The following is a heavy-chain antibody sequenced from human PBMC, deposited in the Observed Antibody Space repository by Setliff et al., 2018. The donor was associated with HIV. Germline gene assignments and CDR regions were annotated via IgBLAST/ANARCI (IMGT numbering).Heavy chain of an antibody. CDR3: AYGSGSLNY. D-gene: IGHD3-10*01. J-gene: IGHJ4*02. Sequence: GGSLRLSCAASGFTFSSYAMNWVRQAQGKGLEWVSTISDSGGNTYYTDSVKGRFTISRDNSKNTLYLQMNSLRADATAVYYCAYGSGSLNYWGQGTLVTVFS. CDR2: ISDSGGNT. V-gene: IGHV3-23*01. CDR1: GFTFSSYA.